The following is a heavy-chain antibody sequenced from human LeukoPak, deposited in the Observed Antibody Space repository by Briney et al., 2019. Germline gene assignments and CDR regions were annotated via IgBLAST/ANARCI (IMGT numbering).Heavy chain of an antibody. D-gene: IGHD3-10*01. CDR2: IWYDGSNK. CDR1: GFTFSSYG. Sequence: GGSLRLSCAASGFTFSSYGMHWVRQAPGKGLEWVAVIWYDGSNKYCADSVKGRFTISRDNSKNTLYLQMNSLRAEDTAVYYCAKGPHYGSEFDYWGQGTLVTVSS. V-gene: IGHV3-33*06. CDR3: AKGPHYGSEFDY. J-gene: IGHJ4*02.